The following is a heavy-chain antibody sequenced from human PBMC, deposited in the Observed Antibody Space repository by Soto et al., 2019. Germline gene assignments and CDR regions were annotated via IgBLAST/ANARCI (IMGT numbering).Heavy chain of an antibody. CDR3: AKEMYPRTVLDSSSPWGDY. CDR2: MSYAGTYK. CDR1: GFTFSDYG. J-gene: IGHJ4*02. V-gene: IGHV3-30*18. Sequence: TGGSLRLSCAVSGFTFSDYGMHWVRQAPGEGLEWVAVMSYAGTYKYYADSVKGRFTISRDLSGNTLFLQMNSLRLEDTAVYFCAKEMYPRTVLDSSSPWGDYWGQGTLVTVSS. D-gene: IGHD6-6*01.